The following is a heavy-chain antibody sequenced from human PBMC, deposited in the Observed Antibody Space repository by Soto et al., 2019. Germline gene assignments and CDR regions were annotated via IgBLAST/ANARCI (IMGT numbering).Heavy chain of an antibody. CDR2: VKSKTDGGTI. CDR3: NGTYSGSSMRFDY. V-gene: IGHV3-15*01. Sequence: EVQLVECGGGLVKPGGSLRLSCAASGFTFSNASMTWVRQATGKGLEWVGRVKSKTDGGTIDYAAPVKDRFTISRDDSKNTLYLQMNSLKTEDTAVYYCNGTYSGSSMRFDYWGQGTLVTVSS. D-gene: IGHD5-12*01. J-gene: IGHJ4*02. CDR1: GFTFSNAS.